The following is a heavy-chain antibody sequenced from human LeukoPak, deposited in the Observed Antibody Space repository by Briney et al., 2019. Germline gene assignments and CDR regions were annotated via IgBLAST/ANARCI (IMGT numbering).Heavy chain of an antibody. J-gene: IGHJ6*03. CDR3: ARHWGLGYSSGWYPHRYYYYMDV. CDR2: INHSGST. V-gene: IGHV4-34*01. CDR1: GGSFSGYY. D-gene: IGHD6-19*01. Sequence: SETLSLTCAVYGGSFSGYYWSWIRQPPGKGLEWIGEINHSGSTNYNPSLKSRVTISVDTSKNQFSLKLSSMTAADTAVYYCARHWGLGYSSGWYPHRYYYYMDVWGKGTTVTVSS.